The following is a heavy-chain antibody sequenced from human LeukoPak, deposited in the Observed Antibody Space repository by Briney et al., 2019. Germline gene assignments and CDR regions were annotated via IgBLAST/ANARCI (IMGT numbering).Heavy chain of an antibody. CDR2: ITSTSSDV. D-gene: IGHD3-10*01. CDR3: ARAAGHYFDY. Sequence: GGSLRLSCAAAGFNFKFYSMNWVRQAPGKGLEWVSFITSTSSDVFYADSVKGRFTVSRDNARNSLYLQMNNLRAEDTAVYYCARAAGHYFDYWGQGSLVTVSS. V-gene: IGHV3-21*01. J-gene: IGHJ4*02. CDR1: GFNFKFYS.